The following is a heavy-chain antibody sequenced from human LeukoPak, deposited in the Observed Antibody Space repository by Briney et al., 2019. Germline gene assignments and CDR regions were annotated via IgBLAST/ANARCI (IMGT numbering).Heavy chain of an antibody. CDR2: ISSSSSTI. J-gene: IGHJ6*03. CDR1: GFTFSSYS. V-gene: IGHV3-48*01. D-gene: IGHD6-13*01. CDR3: ASRDSSSWYYMDV. Sequence: GGSLRLSCAASGFTFSSYSMNWVRQAPGKGLEWVSYISSSSSTIKYADSVKGRFTISRHNAKNSLYLQMNSLRAEDTAVYYCASRDSSSWYYMDVWGKGTTVTVSS.